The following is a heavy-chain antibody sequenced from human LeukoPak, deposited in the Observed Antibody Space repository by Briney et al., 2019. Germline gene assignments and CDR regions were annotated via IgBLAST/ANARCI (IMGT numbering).Heavy chain of an antibody. CDR2: IYYSGST. V-gene: IGHV4-59*01. J-gene: IGHJ4*02. D-gene: IGHD6-13*01. CDR1: GGSISSYY. CDR3: ARGKWSIAAAGTFDY. Sequence: SETLSLTCTVSGGSISSYYWSWIRQPPGKGLEWIGYIYYSGSTNYNPPLKSRVTISVDTSKNQFSLKLSSVTAADTAVYYCARGKWSIAAAGTFDYWGQGTLVTVSS.